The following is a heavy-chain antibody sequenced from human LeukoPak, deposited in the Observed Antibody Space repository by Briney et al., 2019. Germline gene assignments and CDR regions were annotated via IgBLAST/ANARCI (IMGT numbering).Heavy chain of an antibody. CDR1: GFSFSSYS. CDR2: ISSSSSYI. V-gene: IGHV3-21*01. J-gene: IGHJ4*02. D-gene: IGHD4-11*01. Sequence: PGVSLRLSCAASGFSFSSYSMNWVRQAPGKGLEWVSSISSSSSYIKYADSVQGRFTISRDNAKNSLFLQMNSLRAEDTAVYYCARVPYSGYHFDYWGQGTLVTVSS. CDR3: ARVPYSGYHFDY.